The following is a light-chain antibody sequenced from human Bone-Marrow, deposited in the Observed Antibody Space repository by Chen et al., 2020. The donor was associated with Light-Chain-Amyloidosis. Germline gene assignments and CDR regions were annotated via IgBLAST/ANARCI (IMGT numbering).Light chain of an antibody. J-gene: IGLJ3*02. V-gene: IGLV3-21*02. CDR2: DDS. CDR3: QVWDRSSDRPV. CDR1: NIGSTS. Sequence: SYVLTQPSSVSVAPGQTATIACGGNNIGSTSVHWYQQTPGQAPLLVVYDDSDRPSGIPGRLAGSNSGNTATRAISRGEAGDEADYCCQVWDRSSDRPVFGGGTKLTVL.